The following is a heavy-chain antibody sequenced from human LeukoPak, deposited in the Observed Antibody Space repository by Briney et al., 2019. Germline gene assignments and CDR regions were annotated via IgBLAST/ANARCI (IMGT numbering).Heavy chain of an antibody. CDR3: ARVLSHPNYYGSGSYYNLADY. D-gene: IGHD3-10*01. Sequence: PGGSLRLSCAASGFTFSSYWMSWVRQAPGKGLEWVANIKQDGSEKYYVDSVKGRFTISRDNAKNSLYLQMNSLRAEDTAVYYCARVLSHPNYYGSGSYYNLADYWGQGTLVTVSS. CDR2: IKQDGSEK. CDR1: GFTFSSYW. V-gene: IGHV3-7*01. J-gene: IGHJ4*02.